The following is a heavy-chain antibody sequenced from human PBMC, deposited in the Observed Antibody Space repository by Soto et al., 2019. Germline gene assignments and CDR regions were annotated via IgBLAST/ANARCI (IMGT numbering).Heavy chain of an antibody. CDR1: GGSISSGGYY. V-gene: IGHV4-31*03. J-gene: IGHJ4*02. D-gene: IGHD3-10*01. Sequence: QVQLQESGPGLVKPSQTLSLTCTVSGGSISSGGYYWSWIRQHPGKGLEWIGYISYSGSTYYNPSLKSRVTISVDTTKNQFSLNLSSVTAAYTAVYYCARGSTTDYYGSGSYYSCADYWGQGTLVTVSS. CDR3: ARGSTTDYYGSGSYYSCADY. CDR2: ISYSGST.